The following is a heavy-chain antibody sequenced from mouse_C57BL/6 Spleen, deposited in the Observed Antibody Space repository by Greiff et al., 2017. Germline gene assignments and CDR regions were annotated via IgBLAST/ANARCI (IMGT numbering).Heavy chain of an antibody. CDR3: ARDGKWYFDV. CDR2: IFPGSGST. V-gene: IGHV1-75*01. J-gene: IGHJ1*03. D-gene: IGHD2-1*01. CDR1: GYTFTDYY. Sequence: VQLQESGPELVKPGASVKISCKASGYTFTDYYINWVKQRPGQGLEWIGWIFPGSGSTYYNGKFKGKATLTADKSSSTAYMQLSSLTSEDSAVYFCARDGKWYFDVWGTGTTVTVSS.